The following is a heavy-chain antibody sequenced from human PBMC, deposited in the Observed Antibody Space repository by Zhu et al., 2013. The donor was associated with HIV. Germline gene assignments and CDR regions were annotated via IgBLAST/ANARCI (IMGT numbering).Heavy chain of an antibody. Sequence: QVQLVQSGAEVKKPGASVKVSCKASGYTFTSYYMHWVRQAPGQGLEWMGIINPSGGSTSYAQKFQGRVTMTRDTSTSTVYMELSSLRSEDTAVYYCARDLGSQQLVFGYFDLWGRGTLVTVSS. J-gene: IGHJ2*01. CDR2: INPSGGST. CDR1: GYTFTSYY. D-gene: IGHD6-13*01. V-gene: IGHV1-46*01. CDR3: ARDLGSQQLVFGYFDL.